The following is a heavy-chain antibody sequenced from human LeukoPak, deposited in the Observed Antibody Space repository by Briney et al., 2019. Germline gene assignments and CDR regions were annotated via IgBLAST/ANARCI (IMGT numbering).Heavy chain of an antibody. V-gene: IGHV3-30*04. Sequence: PGRSLRLSGEASGFTFSTFAMHWVRQAPGKGPEWVAVIFDENNKFHADSVKGRFTISRDNSKNTLYLQMNSLRTEDTAVYYCARDPIAAAPDYFDYWGQGTLVTVSS. D-gene: IGHD6-6*01. J-gene: IGHJ4*02. CDR1: GFTFSTFA. CDR3: ARDPIAAAPDYFDY. CDR2: IFDENNK.